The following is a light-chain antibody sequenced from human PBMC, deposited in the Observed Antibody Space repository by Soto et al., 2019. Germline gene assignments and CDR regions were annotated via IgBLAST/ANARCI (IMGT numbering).Light chain of an antibody. CDR2: KAS. CDR3: MQSSNYVWT. V-gene: IGKV1-5*03. J-gene: IGKJ1*01. CDR1: QNISTW. Sequence: DIQMTQSPSTLSASVGDRVTITCRASQNISTWLSWYHQAPGEPPKLLIFKASRLQSGVPSRFSGGGSATRFTLTINGLQTDDFGTDYCMQSSNYVWTFGQGTKVEV.